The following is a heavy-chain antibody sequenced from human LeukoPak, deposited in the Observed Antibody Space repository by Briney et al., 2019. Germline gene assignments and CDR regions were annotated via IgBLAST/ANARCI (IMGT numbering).Heavy chain of an antibody. D-gene: IGHD6-13*01. J-gene: IGHJ6*02. CDR1: GFTFSSYG. CDR3: ARDLGAAAGYYYYYGMDV. V-gene: IGHV3-33*01. Sequence: GGSLRLSCAASGFTFSSYGMHWVRQAPGKGLEWVAVIWYDGSNKYYADSVKGRFTISRDNSKNTLYLQMNSLRAEDTAVYYCARDLGAAAGYYYYYGMDVWGQGTTVTVSS. CDR2: IWYDGSNK.